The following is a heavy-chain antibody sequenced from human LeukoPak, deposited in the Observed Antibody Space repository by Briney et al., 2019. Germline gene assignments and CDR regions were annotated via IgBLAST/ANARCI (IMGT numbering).Heavy chain of an antibody. D-gene: IGHD6-19*01. J-gene: IGHJ4*02. Sequence: PGGSLRLSCVASGFTVSSKYMSWVRQAPAKGLEWVSVIYSGGSTNYADSVKGRFTISRDNSKNTLFLQMNSLRAGDTAVYFCARGQPTYSSGWYVLDYWGQGTLVTVSS. CDR1: GFTVSSKY. CDR3: ARGQPTYSSGWYVLDY. V-gene: IGHV3-53*01. CDR2: IYSGGST.